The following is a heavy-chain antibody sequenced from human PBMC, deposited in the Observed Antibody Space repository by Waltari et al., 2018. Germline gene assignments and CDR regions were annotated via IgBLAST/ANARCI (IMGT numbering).Heavy chain of an antibody. CDR3: TTGRDLDY. V-gene: IGHV3-15*01. D-gene: IGHD2-21*01. J-gene: IGHJ4*02. CDR2: IKSKTDSGTT. Sequence: EVQLVESGGGLVKPGGSLRLSCAASGFTFSNAWMSWVRQAPGKGLEWVGRIKSKTDSGTTDYAAPVKGRFTISRDDSKNTLYLQMNSLKTEDTAVYYCTTGRDLDYWGQGTLVTVSS. CDR1: GFTFSNAW.